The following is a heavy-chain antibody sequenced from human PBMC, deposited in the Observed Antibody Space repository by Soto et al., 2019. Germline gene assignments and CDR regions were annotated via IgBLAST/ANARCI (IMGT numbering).Heavy chain of an antibody. CDR3: AKALIYCSSTSCRHGGYYYCGMDV. CDR2: ISGSGGST. V-gene: IGHV3-23*01. J-gene: IGHJ6*02. CDR1: GFTFSSYA. Sequence: EVQLLESGGGLVQPGGSLRLSCAASGFTFSSYAMSWVRQAPGKGLEWVSAISGSGGSTYYADSVKGRFTISRDNSKNTLYLQMNSLRAEDTAVYYCAKALIYCSSTSCRHGGYYYCGMDVWGQGTTVTVSS. D-gene: IGHD2-2*01.